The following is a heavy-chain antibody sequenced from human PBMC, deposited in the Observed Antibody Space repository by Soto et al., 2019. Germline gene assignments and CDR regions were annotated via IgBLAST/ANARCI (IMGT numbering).Heavy chain of an antibody. J-gene: IGHJ4*02. CDR3: ARAGDSSGYYYATFDY. CDR1: GGSFSGYY. Sequence: QVQLQQWGAGLLKPSETLSLTCAVYGGSFSGYYWSWIRQPPGKGLEWIGEINHSGSTNYNPSLKSRVTISVGTSKSQFSLKLSSVTAADTAVYYCARAGDSSGYYYATFDYWGQGTLVTVSS. CDR2: INHSGST. D-gene: IGHD3-22*01. V-gene: IGHV4-34*01.